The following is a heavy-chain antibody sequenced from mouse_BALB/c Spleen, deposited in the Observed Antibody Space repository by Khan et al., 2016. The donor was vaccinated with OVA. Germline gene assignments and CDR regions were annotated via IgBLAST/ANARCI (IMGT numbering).Heavy chain of an antibody. J-gene: IGHJ2*01. CDR3: ARYRIDY. CDR2: INPTTGYT. V-gene: IGHV1-7*01. CDR1: GYTFTSYW. Sequence: QVQLQQSGAELAKPGASVKMSCTASGYTFTSYWMHWIKQRPGQGLEWIGYINPTTGYTDYNQKFKEKATLTADKSSSTAYMQLSSLTSDDSAVYYCARYRIDYWGQGTALTVSS. D-gene: IGHD2-12*01.